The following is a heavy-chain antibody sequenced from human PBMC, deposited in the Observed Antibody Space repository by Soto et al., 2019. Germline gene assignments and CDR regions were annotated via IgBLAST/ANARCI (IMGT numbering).Heavy chain of an antibody. CDR2: IIPIFGTA. J-gene: IGHJ6*02. D-gene: IGHD5-18*01. Sequence: QVQLVQSGAEVKKPGSSVKVSCKASGGTFSSYAISWVRQAPGQGLEWMGGIIPIFGTANYAQKFQGRVTITADKSTSPAYMELSSLRSEDTAVYYCARCLDTAMVKVYYYGMDVWGQGTTVAVSS. CDR1: GGTFSSYA. CDR3: ARCLDTAMVKVYYYGMDV. V-gene: IGHV1-69*06.